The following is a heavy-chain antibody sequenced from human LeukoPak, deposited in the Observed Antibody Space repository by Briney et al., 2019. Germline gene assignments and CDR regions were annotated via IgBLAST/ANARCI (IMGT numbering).Heavy chain of an antibody. D-gene: IGHD3-22*01. CDR1: GGTFSSYA. V-gene: IGHV1-69*04. CDR3: ARDEYDSSGFNDY. Sequence: SVKVSCEASGGTFSSYAISWVRQAPGQGLGWMGRIIPILGIANYAQKFQGRVTITADKSTSTAYMELSSLRSEDTAVYYCARDEYDSSGFNDYWGQGTLVTVSS. CDR2: IIPILGIA. J-gene: IGHJ4*02.